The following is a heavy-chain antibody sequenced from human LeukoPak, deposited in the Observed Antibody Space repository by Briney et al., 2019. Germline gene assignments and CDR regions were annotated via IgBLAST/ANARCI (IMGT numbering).Heavy chain of an antibody. Sequence: PSETLSLTCAVYGGSFSGYYWSWIRQPPGKGLEWIGEINHSGSTNYNPSLKSRVTISVDTSKNQFSLKLSSVTAADTAVYYCASRGYRYGSSDYWGQGTLVTVSS. D-gene: IGHD5-18*01. CDR1: GGSFSGYY. V-gene: IGHV4-34*01. CDR2: INHSGST. CDR3: ASRGYRYGSSDY. J-gene: IGHJ4*02.